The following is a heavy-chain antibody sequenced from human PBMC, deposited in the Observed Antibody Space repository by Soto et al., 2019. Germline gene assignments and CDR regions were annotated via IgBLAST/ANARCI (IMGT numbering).Heavy chain of an antibody. CDR3: ASYYYHSSGYYHYFDY. CDR2: ISGSGGST. CDR1: GLTFSSYG. V-gene: IGHV3-23*04. Sequence: VQLVESGGGVVQPGRSLRLSCAASGLTFSSYGMSWVRQAPGKGPEWVSGISGSGGSTYYADSVKGRFTISRDNSKNTVYLQMNSLRAEDTASYYCASYYYHSSGYYHYFDYWGQGTLVTVSS. J-gene: IGHJ4*02. D-gene: IGHD3-22*01.